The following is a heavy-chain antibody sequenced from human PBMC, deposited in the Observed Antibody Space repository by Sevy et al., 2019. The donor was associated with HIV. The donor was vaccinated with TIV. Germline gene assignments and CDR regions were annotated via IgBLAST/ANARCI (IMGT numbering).Heavy chain of an antibody. J-gene: IGHJ4*02. D-gene: IGHD1-26*01. CDR1: GDSVSSNSAA. CDR2: TYYRSKWDN. CDR3: ARDLPRRGIVGLTRRGFFDY. Sequence: SQTLSLTCAISGDSVSSNSAAWNWLRQSPSRGLEWLGRTYYRSKWDNDYAVSVKSRISINADTSKNQCSLQLNSVTPEDTAVYYCARDLPRRGIVGLTRRGFFDYWGQGTLVTVSS. V-gene: IGHV6-1*01.